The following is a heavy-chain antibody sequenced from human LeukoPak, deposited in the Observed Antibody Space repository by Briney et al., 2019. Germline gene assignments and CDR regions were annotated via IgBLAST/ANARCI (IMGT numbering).Heavy chain of an antibody. J-gene: IGHJ4*02. Sequence: GGSLRLSCAASGFTFSSYWMSWVRQAPGKGLEWVANIKQDGSEKYYVDSVKGRFTISRDNAKNSLYLQMNSLRAEDTAVYYCTREVYDFWSGYSGYWGQGTLVTVSS. CDR1: GFTFSSYW. CDR3: TREVYDFWSGYSGY. CDR2: IKQDGSEK. V-gene: IGHV3-7*03. D-gene: IGHD3-3*01.